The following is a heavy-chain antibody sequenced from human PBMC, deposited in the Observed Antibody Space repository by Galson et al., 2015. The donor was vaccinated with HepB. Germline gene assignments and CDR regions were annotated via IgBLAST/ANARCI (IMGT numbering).Heavy chain of an antibody. V-gene: IGHV3-23*01. CDR1: TFTFSSYA. CDR3: ATSVPTTSCYMY. D-gene: IGHD2-2*02. J-gene: IGHJ4*02. Sequence: SLRLSCAASTFTFSSYAMTWVRQGPGKGLEWLSSITDSGGVTYYADSVKGRFTISRDNSKNTLYLQMNSLRADDTAVYYCATSVPTTSCYMYWGQGTLVTVSS. CDR2: ITDSGGVT.